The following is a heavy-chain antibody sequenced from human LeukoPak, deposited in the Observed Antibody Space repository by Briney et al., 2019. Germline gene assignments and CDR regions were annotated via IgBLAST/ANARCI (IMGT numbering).Heavy chain of an antibody. D-gene: IGHD3-9*01. Sequence: PGGSLRLSCAASGFTFSSYAMHWVRQAPGKGLEWVAVISYDGSNKYYADSVKGRFTISRDNSKNTLYLQMNSLRAEDTAVYYCARDLHYDILTGYPYFDYWGQGTLVTVSS. J-gene: IGHJ4*02. CDR1: GFTFSSYA. CDR2: ISYDGSNK. V-gene: IGHV3-30-3*01. CDR3: ARDLHYDILTGYPYFDY.